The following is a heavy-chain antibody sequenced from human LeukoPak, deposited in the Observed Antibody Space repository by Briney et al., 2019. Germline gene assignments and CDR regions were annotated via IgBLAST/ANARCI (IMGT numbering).Heavy chain of an antibody. CDR1: GFTFSSYG. V-gene: IGHV3-30*18. J-gene: IGHJ6*02. Sequence: GRSLRLSCAASGFTFSSYGMHGVRQAPGRGLEWVAVISYDGSNKYYADSGKVGFTISRDNSKNTLYLQMNSLRAEDTAVYYCAKDHDYYGSDYYYYGMDVWGQGTTVTVSS. CDR3: AKDHDYYGSDYYYYGMDV. D-gene: IGHD3-10*01. CDR2: ISYDGSNK.